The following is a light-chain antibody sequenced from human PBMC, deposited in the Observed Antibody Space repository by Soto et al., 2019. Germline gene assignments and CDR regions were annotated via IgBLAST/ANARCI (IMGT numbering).Light chain of an antibody. CDR2: AAS. CDR1: QSISNY. V-gene: IGKV1-39*01. Sequence: DIQMTQSPSSLSASVGDRVTITCRASQSISNYLNWYQQKSQKAPKLLIYAASSLQSGVPSRFSGSGSGTDFTLTISSLQPEDFATYYCQQSYRSWTCGQGTKVEIK. J-gene: IGKJ1*01. CDR3: QQSYRSWT.